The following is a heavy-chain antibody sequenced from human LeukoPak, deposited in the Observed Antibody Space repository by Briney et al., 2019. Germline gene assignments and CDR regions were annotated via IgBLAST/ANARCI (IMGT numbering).Heavy chain of an antibody. Sequence: PSETLSLTCTVSGGSTSSGSYYWSWIRQPAGKGLEWIGRIYTSGSTNYNPSLKSRVTISVDTSKNQFSLKLSSVTAADTAVYYCAKTYYDILTGYGGPYYMDVWGKGTTVTVSS. CDR3: AKTYYDILTGYGGPYYMDV. D-gene: IGHD3-9*01. CDR1: GGSTSSGSYY. CDR2: IYTSGST. J-gene: IGHJ6*03. V-gene: IGHV4-61*02.